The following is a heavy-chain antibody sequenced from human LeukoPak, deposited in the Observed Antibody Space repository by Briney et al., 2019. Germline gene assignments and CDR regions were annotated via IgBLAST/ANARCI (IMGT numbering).Heavy chain of an antibody. CDR3: TTTNGGGGYYETYYYYYYGMDV. V-gene: IGHV3-15*01. J-gene: IGHJ6*02. CDR1: GFTFSNAW. CDR2: IKSKTDGGTT. Sequence: PGGSLRLSCAASGFTFSNAWMSWVRQAPGKGLEWVGRIKSKTDGGTTDYAAPVKGRFTISRDDSKNTLYLQMNSLKTEDTAVYYCTTTNGGGGYYETYYYYYYGMDVWRRGTTVTVSS. D-gene: IGHD3-10*01.